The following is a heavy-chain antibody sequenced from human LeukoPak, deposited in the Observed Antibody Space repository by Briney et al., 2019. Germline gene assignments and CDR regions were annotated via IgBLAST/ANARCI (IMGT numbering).Heavy chain of an antibody. J-gene: IGHJ4*02. V-gene: IGHV3-21*01. CDR2: ISRTSAYI. CDR1: GCTFSSYA. D-gene: IGHD2-15*01. Sequence: GGSLRVSCSASGCTFSSYARKWVRQAPGKGLEWVSAISRTSAYIYYSDSVEGRFTVSRDNAMNSVFLQMDSLRAEDTAVYYCARDERRYCSDSNCYPGDYWGQGTLVTVSS. CDR3: ARDERRYCSDSNCYPGDY.